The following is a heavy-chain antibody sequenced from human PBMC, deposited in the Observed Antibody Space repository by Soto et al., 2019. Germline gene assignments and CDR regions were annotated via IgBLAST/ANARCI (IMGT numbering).Heavy chain of an antibody. CDR1: GVTFSSYA. CDR2: IIPIPGTA. D-gene: IGHD2-2*01. V-gene: IGHV1-69*01. CDR3: ARSQGSSTSLEIYYYYYYGMDV. Sequence: QVQLVQSGAEVKKPGTSVKVSCMASGVTFSSYAISWVRQAPGQGLEWMGGIIPIPGTANYAQKFQGRVTITADESTSTAYMELSSLRSEDTAVYYCARSQGSSTSLEIYYYYYYGMDVWGQGTTVTVSS. J-gene: IGHJ6*02.